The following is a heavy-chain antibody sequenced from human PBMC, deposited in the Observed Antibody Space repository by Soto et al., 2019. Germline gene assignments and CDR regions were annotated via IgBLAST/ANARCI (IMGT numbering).Heavy chain of an antibody. CDR2: ISYDGSNK. CDR3: AKIAAAGYGMDV. CDR1: GFTFSSYG. V-gene: IGHV3-30*18. J-gene: IGHJ6*02. Sequence: QVQLVESGGGVVQPGRSLRLSCAASGFTFSSYGMHWVRQAPGKGLEWVAVISYDGSNKYYADSVKGRFTISRDNSKNTRYLQMNSLRAEDTAVYYCAKIAAAGYGMDVWGQGTTVTVSS. D-gene: IGHD6-13*01.